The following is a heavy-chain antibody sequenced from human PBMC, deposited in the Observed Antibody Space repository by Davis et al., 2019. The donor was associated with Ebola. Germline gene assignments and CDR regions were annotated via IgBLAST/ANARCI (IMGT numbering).Heavy chain of an antibody. J-gene: IGHJ3*02. D-gene: IGHD7-27*01. V-gene: IGHV4-34*01. CDR3: ARGCRSLGKDAFDI. CDR2: INHSGSI. Sequence: MPGGSLRLSCAASGFTFSYAWMSWIRQPPGKGLEWIGEINHSGSINYNPSLKSRVTISVDTSKNQFSLKLSSVTAADTAVYYCARGCRSLGKDAFDIWGQGTMVTVSS. CDR1: GFTFSYAW.